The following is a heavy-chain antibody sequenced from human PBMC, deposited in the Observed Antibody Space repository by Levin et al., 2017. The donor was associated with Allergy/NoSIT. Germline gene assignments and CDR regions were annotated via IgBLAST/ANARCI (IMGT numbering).Heavy chain of an antibody. Sequence: GGSLRLSCAASGFTFSSYWMSWVRQAPGKGLEWVANIKQDGSEKYYVDSVKGRFTISRDNAKNSLYLQMNSLRAEDTAVYYCARDSGISSPTYIVDCDAFDIWGQGTMVTVSS. CDR1: GFTFSSYW. V-gene: IGHV3-7*01. CDR2: IKQDGSEK. D-gene: IGHD5-12*01. J-gene: IGHJ3*02. CDR3: ARDSGISSPTYIVDCDAFDI.